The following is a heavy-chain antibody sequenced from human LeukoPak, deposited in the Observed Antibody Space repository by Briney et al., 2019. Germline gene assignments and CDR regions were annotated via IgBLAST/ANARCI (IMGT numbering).Heavy chain of an antibody. CDR1: GFTFSSYA. D-gene: IGHD3-22*01. J-gene: IGHJ4*02. CDR3: ARDTPLDSSGYYFDY. V-gene: IGHV3-23*01. CDR2: MSGSGDST. Sequence: GGSLRLSCAASGFTFSSYAMSWVRQAPGKGLEWVSAMSGSGDSTYYADSVKGRFTISRDNSKNTLYLQMNSLRAEDTAVYYCARDTPLDSSGYYFDYWGQGTLVTVSS.